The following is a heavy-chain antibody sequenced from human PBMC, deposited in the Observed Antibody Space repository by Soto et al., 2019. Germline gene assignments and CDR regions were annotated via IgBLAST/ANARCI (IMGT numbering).Heavy chain of an antibody. V-gene: IGHV4-59*08. Sequence: SETLSLTCTVSGGSISSYYWSWIRQPPGKGLEWIGNIYYSGSTNYNPSLKSRVTISVDTSKNQFSLKLSSVTAADTAVYYCARRDSSGYYFDYWGQGTLVTVSS. CDR2: IYYSGST. CDR3: ARRDSSGYYFDY. CDR1: GGSISSYY. D-gene: IGHD3-22*01. J-gene: IGHJ4*02.